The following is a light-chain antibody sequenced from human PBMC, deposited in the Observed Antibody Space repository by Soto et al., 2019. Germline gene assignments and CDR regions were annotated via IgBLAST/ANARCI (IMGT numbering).Light chain of an antibody. Sequence: QSVLTQPPSVSDAPRQRVTISCSGGSSNIGNNAVNWYQQLPGKAPKLLIYYDDLLPSGVSDRFSGSKSGTSASLAISGLQTEDEADSYCAAWDDSLNGVVFGGGTKLTVL. J-gene: IGLJ2*01. CDR1: SSNIGNNA. V-gene: IGLV1-36*01. CDR3: AAWDDSLNGVV. CDR2: YDD.